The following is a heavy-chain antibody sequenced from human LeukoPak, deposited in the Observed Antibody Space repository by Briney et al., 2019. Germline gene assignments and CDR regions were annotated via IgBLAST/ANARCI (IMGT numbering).Heavy chain of an antibody. CDR1: GASISSQNYY. CDR3: AKGGESSLPFDY. J-gene: IGHJ4*02. V-gene: IGHV4-39*07. CDR2: IHHSDGT. Sequence: SETLSLTCTVSGASISSQNYYWGWVRQPPGKGLEWIGSIHHSDGTYHNPSLKSRVTMSVDTSKNQFSLHLASVTAADTAVYYCAKGGESSLPFDYWGQGTLVTVSS. D-gene: IGHD3-10*01.